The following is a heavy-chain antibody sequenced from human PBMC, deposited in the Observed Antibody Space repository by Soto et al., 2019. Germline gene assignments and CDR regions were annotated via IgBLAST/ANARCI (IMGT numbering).Heavy chain of an antibody. Sequence: QVQLVQSGAEVKKPGSAVKVSCKASGGTCSSYAISWVRQAPGQGLEWMGGIIPIFGTANYAQKIQGRVTITADESTSTAYMELSSLRSEDTAVYYCASTRYDSSNYNYYYGMDVWGQGTTVTVSS. CDR1: GGTCSSYA. D-gene: IGHD4-4*01. CDR3: ASTRYDSSNYNYYYGMDV. V-gene: IGHV1-69*01. J-gene: IGHJ6*02. CDR2: IIPIFGTA.